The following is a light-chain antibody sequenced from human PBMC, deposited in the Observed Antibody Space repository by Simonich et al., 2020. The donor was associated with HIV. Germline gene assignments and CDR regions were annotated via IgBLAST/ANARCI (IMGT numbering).Light chain of an antibody. CDR1: QSVTSN. Sequence: VVMTQSPATLSVSPGERVTLSCRASQSVTSNLAWYQQKPGLAPRLLIYDASLRATGIPDRFSGSGSGTDFTLTISSLEPEDFAVYYCQQYDTSPSFGQGTKVEIK. V-gene: IGKV3D-20*01. J-gene: IGKJ1*01. CDR3: QQYDTSPS. CDR2: DAS.